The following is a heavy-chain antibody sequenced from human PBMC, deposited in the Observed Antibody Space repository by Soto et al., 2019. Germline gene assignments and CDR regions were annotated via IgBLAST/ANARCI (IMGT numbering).Heavy chain of an antibody. J-gene: IGHJ4*02. V-gene: IGHV3-30-3*01. CDR1: GFTFSSYA. CDR2: ISYDGSNK. Sequence: QVQLVESGGGVVQPGRSLRLSCAASGFTFSSYAMHWVRQAPGKGLEWVAVISYDGSNKYYADSVKGRFTISRDNSKNTLYLQMNSLRAEDTAVYYCARAAGLLWFGESYYFDYWGQGTLVTVSS. CDR3: ARAAGLLWFGESYYFDY. D-gene: IGHD3-10*01.